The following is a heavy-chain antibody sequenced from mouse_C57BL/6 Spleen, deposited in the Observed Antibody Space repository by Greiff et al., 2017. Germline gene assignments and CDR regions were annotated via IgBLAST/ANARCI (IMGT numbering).Heavy chain of an antibody. Sequence: QVQLQQSGAELVRPGASVTLSCKASGYTFTDYEMHWVKQTPVHGLEWIGAIDPETGGTAYNQKFKGKAILTADKSSSTAYMELRSLTSEDSAVYYCTRGATVANSYWYFDVWGTGTTVTVSS. D-gene: IGHD1-1*01. V-gene: IGHV1-15*01. CDR1: GYTFTDYE. CDR3: TRGATVANSYWYFDV. CDR2: IDPETGGT. J-gene: IGHJ1*03.